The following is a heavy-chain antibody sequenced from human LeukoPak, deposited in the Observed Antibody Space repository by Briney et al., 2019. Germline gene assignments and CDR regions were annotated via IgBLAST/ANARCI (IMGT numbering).Heavy chain of an antibody. Sequence: SETLSLTCTVSGGSISSYYWSWIRQPPGKGLEWIGYIYYSGSTNYNPSLKSRVTISVDTSKNQFSLKLSSVTAADTAVYYCARWAGKRDCSSTSCPRNWFDPWGQGTLVTVSS. D-gene: IGHD2-2*01. CDR1: GGSISSYY. CDR3: ARWAGKRDCSSTSCPRNWFDP. V-gene: IGHV4-59*01. J-gene: IGHJ5*02. CDR2: IYYSGST.